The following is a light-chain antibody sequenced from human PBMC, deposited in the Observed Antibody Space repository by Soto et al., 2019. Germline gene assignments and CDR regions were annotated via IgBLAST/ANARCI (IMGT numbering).Light chain of an antibody. CDR3: GTWDSSLTAMV. CDR1: SSNIGNNY. Sequence: QPVLTQPPSVSAAPGQKVTISCSGSSSNIGNNYVSWYQHLPGTAPKLLIYDNNKRPSGIPDRFSGSKSGTSATLGITGLQTGDEADYYCGTWDSSLTAMVIGGGTKVTVL. CDR2: DNN. V-gene: IGLV1-51*01. J-gene: IGLJ2*01.